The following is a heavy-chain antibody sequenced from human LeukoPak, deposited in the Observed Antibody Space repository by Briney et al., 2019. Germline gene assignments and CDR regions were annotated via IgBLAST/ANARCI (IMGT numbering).Heavy chain of an antibody. J-gene: IGHJ4*02. CDR3: AKLSQLLQWFQN. CDR2: ISYDGSNK. CDR1: GFTFSSYG. V-gene: IGHV3-30*18. Sequence: GRSLRLSCAASGFTFSSYGMHWVRQAPGKGLEWVAVISYDGSNKYYAGSVKGRFTISRDNSKNTLFLQMNSLRAEDTALYYCAKLSQLLQWFQNWGQGTLVTVSS. D-gene: IGHD3-3*01.